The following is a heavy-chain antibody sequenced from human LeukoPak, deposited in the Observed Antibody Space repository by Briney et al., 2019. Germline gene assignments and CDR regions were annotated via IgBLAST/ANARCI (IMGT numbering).Heavy chain of an antibody. CDR1: GGSISTYY. J-gene: IGHJ4*02. CDR3: ARQRWLVDPIDY. CDR2: IYYSVTS. Sequence: PSETLSLTCTVSGGSISTYYWSWVRQPPGKGLEWIGYIYYSVTSDYNPSLKSRVTMSVDMSTNQISLRLTSVTAADTAMYYCARQRWLVDPIDYWGQGTLVTVAS. V-gene: IGHV4-59*01. D-gene: IGHD6-19*01.